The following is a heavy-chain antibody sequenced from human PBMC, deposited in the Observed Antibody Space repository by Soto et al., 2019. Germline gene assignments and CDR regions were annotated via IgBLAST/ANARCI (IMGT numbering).Heavy chain of an antibody. CDR1: GFTFISYS. CDR3: ARSGSIVGATSRWFDP. J-gene: IGHJ5*02. D-gene: IGHD1-26*01. V-gene: IGHV3-21*01. Sequence: PGGSLRLSCAASGFTFISYSMNWVRQAPGKGLEWVSSISSSNSYIYYADSVKGRFTISRDNAKNPLYLQMNSLRAEDTAVYYCARSGSIVGATSRWFDPWGQGTLVTVSS. CDR2: ISSSNSYI.